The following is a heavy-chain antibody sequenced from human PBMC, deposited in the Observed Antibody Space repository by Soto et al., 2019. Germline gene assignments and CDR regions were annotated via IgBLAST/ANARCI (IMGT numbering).Heavy chain of an antibody. CDR2: MNPNSGNT. CDR3: AVSVEQWLVSYYYYGMDV. Sequence: ASVKVSCKASGYTFTSYDINWVRQATGQELEWMGWMNPNSGNTGYAQKFQGRVTMTRNTSISTAYMELSSLRSEDTAVYYCAVSVEQWLVSYYYYGMDVWGQGTTVTVSS. J-gene: IGHJ6*02. D-gene: IGHD6-19*01. CDR1: GYTFTSYD. V-gene: IGHV1-8*01.